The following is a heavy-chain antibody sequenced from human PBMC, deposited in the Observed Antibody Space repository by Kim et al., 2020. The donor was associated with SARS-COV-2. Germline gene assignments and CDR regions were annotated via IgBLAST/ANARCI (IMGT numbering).Heavy chain of an antibody. J-gene: IGHJ4*02. Sequence: GGSLRLSCVASGFTFNTYAIHWVRQAPGKGLEWLAVISYDGDNTFYADSVKGRFTISRDNSKSTLYLQMNSLRADDTALYYCASESSYYGFLTGPLDYWGQGTQVTVSS. D-gene: IGHD3-9*01. CDR3: ASESSYYGFLTGPLDY. CDR1: GFTFNTYA. V-gene: IGHV3-30*04. CDR2: ISYDGDNT.